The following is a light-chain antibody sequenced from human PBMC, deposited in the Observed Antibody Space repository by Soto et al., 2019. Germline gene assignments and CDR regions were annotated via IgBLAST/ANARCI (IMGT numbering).Light chain of an antibody. CDR1: QSVSSY. CDR2: DAS. V-gene: IGKV3-11*01. CDR3: QQRSNWPA. J-gene: IGKJ5*01. Sequence: EIFFAPFPTTPSLSPRESAPHLLWASQSVSSYLAWYQQKPGQAPRLLIYDASNRATGIPARFSGSGSGTDFTLTISSLEPEDFAVYYCQQRSNWPAFGQGTRLEIK.